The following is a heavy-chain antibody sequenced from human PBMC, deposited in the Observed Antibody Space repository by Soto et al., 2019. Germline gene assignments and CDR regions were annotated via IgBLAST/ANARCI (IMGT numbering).Heavy chain of an antibody. V-gene: IGHV3-23*01. CDR2: ISDSGDTT. D-gene: IGHD1-1*01. CDR1: GFTISSYA. CDR3: AKDKPGTTSFDY. Sequence: EVQLLESGGGRVQPGGSLRLSCAASGFTISSYAMSWVRQAPGKGLEWVSAISDSGDTTHYADSVKGRFTISRDTSKNTLYLQMNTLRAEDTAVYYCAKDKPGTTSFDYWGRGTLVTVSS. J-gene: IGHJ4*02.